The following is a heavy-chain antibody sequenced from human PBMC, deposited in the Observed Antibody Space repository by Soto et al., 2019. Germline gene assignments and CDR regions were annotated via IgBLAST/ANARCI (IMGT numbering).Heavy chain of an antibody. CDR3: ARYNSYAIDY. J-gene: IGHJ4*02. D-gene: IGHD2-8*01. V-gene: IGHV4-59*01. CDR2: IHYSGTT. CDR1: GTSISSYY. Sequence: SETLSLTCTVSGTSISSYYWSWIRQPPGKGLEWIANIHYSGTTNYNPSLASRITLSVDTSKNQFSLKMTSVTAADRAMYFCARYNSYAIDYWGRGTLVTVSS.